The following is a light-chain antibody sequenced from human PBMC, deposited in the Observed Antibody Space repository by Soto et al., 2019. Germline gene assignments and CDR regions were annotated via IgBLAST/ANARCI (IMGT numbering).Light chain of an antibody. J-gene: IGKJ1*01. CDR1: QSVSSF. Sequence: DIVLTPSAATLSLSPGERPTLTCSASQSVSSFLAWYQQKPGQAPRLLIYGACIRATGIPARFSGSGSGTNFTLTIRSLEPEDFAVCYWQHRRNWTPRKFDQGTKGDMK. CDR3: QHRRNWTPRK. V-gene: IGKV3-11*01. CDR2: GAC.